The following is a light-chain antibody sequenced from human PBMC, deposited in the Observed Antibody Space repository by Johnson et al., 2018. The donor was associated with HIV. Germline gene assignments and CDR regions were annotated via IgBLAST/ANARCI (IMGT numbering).Light chain of an antibody. CDR2: ENN. CDR1: SSNIGNNY. CDR3: GTWDSSLSVNYV. Sequence: QSVLTQAPSVSAAPGQKVTISCSGSSSNIGNNYVSWYQQLPGTAPKLLIYENNKRPSGIPYRFSGSKSGTSATLGITGLQTGDEADYYCGTWDSSLSVNYVFGTGTKVTVL. J-gene: IGLJ1*01. V-gene: IGLV1-51*02.